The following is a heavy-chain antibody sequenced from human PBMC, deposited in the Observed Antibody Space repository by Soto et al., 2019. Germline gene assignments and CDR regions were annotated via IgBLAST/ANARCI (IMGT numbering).Heavy chain of an antibody. J-gene: IGHJ2*01. CDR1: GGSITNHY. CDR2: IYPSGRA. V-gene: IGHV4-4*07. CDR3: ARDYDVNTAVDYWYFDL. D-gene: IGHD5-18*01. Sequence: QVQLQELGPRLVTPSETLTLTCSLSGGSITNHYWGWIRQPPGKGLEFIGRIYPSGRAHYNLSLQSRVTMSVDTSKNQFSLKVNSVTAADTAIYYCARDYDVNTAVDYWYFDLWGRGTLVTVSS.